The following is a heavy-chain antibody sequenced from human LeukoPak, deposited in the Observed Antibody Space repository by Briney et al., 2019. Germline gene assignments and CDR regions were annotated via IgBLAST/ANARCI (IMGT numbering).Heavy chain of an antibody. CDR1: GGSISSGGYY. Sequence: SETLSLTCTVSGGSISSGGYYWSWIRQHPGKGLEWIGYIYYSGSTYYNPSLKSRVTISVDTSKNQFSLKLSSVTAADTAVYYCARKWSYGKPRDAFDIWGQGTMVTVSS. CDR2: IYYSGST. D-gene: IGHD1-26*01. V-gene: IGHV4-31*03. CDR3: ARKWSYGKPRDAFDI. J-gene: IGHJ3*02.